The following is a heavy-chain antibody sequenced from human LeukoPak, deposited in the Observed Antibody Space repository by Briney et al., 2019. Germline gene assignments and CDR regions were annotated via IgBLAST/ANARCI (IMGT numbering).Heavy chain of an antibody. V-gene: IGHV3-43*01. CDR2: ISWDGGST. Sequence: GGSLRLSCAASGFTFSSYWMHWVRQAPGKGLEWVSLISWDGGSTYYADSVKGRFTIPRDNSKNSLYLQMNSLRTEDTALYYYAKGMVYAPFYYMDVWGKGTTVTVSS. CDR3: AKGMVYAPFYYMDV. D-gene: IGHD2-8*01. CDR1: GFTFSSYW. J-gene: IGHJ6*03.